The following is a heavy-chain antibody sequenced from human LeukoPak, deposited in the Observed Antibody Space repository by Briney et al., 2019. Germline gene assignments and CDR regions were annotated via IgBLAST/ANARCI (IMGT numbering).Heavy chain of an antibody. V-gene: IGHV4-59*12. CDR1: GGSISTYY. CDR2: IDYSAST. J-gene: IGHJ4*02. D-gene: IGHD2-15*01. Sequence: SGTLSLTCTVSGGSISTYYWGWIRQPPGKGLEWIAYIDYSASTNYNPSLKSRVTISVDKSKNQFSLKLTSVTAADTAVYYCARDEDCSGNSCPSFFDYWGQGTLVTVSS. CDR3: ARDEDCSGNSCPSFFDY.